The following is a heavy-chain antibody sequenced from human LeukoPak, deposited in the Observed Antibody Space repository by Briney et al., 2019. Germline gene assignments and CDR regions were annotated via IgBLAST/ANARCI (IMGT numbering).Heavy chain of an antibody. V-gene: IGHV3-21*01. J-gene: IGHJ4*02. D-gene: IGHD2-2*01. CDR3: AGDYLCSCSSRSCYRDFGY. CDR1: GFTFSSYS. Sequence: PGGSLRLSCAASGFTFSSYSMNWVRQAPGKGLEWVSSITSSSSNKYYADSVKGRFTISRDNAKNTLYLQMNSLSDVDTAVYYCAGDYLCSCSSRSCYRDFGYWGQGTLVTVSS. CDR2: ITSSSSNK.